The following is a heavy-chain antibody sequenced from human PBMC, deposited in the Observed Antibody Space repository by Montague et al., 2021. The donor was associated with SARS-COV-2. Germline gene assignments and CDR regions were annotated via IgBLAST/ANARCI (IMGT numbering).Heavy chain of an antibody. V-gene: IGHV3-30-3*01. D-gene: IGHD3-10*01. CDR3: ASGLLWFGEPDY. CDR1: GFTFSSYA. CDR2: ISYDGSNK. Sequence: SLRLSCAASGFTFSSYAMHWVRQAPGKGLEWVAVISYDGSNKYYADSVKGRFTISRVNSKNTLYLQMNSLRAEDTAVYYCASGLLWFGEPDYWGQGTLVTVSS. J-gene: IGHJ4*02.